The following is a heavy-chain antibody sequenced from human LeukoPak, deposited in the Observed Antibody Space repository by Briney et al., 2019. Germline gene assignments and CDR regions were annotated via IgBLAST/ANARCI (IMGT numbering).Heavy chain of an antibody. Sequence: PGGSLRLSCAASGFTFSSYGMHWVRQAPGKGLEWVSFIRYDGSNKYYGDSAKGRFTISRDNSKNTLYLQMNSLRAEDTAVYYCARAWAVAGTFDYWGQGTLVTVSS. CDR2: IRYDGSNK. V-gene: IGHV3-30*02. CDR1: GFTFSSYG. D-gene: IGHD6-19*01. J-gene: IGHJ4*02. CDR3: ARAWAVAGTFDY.